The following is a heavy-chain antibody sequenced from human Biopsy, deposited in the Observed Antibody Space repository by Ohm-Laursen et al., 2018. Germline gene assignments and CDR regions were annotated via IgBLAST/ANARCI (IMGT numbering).Heavy chain of an antibody. J-gene: IGHJ4*02. CDR2: INHSGST. D-gene: IGHD6-19*01. V-gene: IGHV4-34*01. CDR1: GGSFSGYY. CDR3: ARGRLRAVARFDY. Sequence: SETLSLTCAVYGGSFSGYYWSWIRQPPGKGLEWIGEINHSGSTNYNPSLKSRVTISVDTSKNQFSLKLSSVPAADTAVYYCARGRLRAVARFDYWGQGTLVTVSS.